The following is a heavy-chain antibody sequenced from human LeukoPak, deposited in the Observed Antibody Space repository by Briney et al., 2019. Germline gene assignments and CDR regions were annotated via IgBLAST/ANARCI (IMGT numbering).Heavy chain of an antibody. D-gene: IGHD5-24*01. CDR3: ARDRPTGWLQLFPND. CDR1: GGTFSSYA. V-gene: IGHV1-69*13. Sequence: SVKVSCKASGGTFSSYAISWVRQAPGQGLEWMGGIIPIFGTANYAQKFQGRVTITADESTSTAYMELSSLRSEDTAVYYCARDRPTGWLQLFPNDWGQGTLVTVSS. CDR2: IIPIFGTA. J-gene: IGHJ4*02.